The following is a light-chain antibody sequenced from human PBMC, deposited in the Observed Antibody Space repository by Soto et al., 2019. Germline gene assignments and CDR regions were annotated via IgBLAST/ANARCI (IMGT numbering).Light chain of an antibody. J-gene: IGLJ2*01. CDR2: DVS. CDR3: SSYTGSITPV. CDR1: SSDIGGYNY. Sequence: QSVLTQPASVSGSPGQSITISCTGTSSDIGGYNYVSWYQQHPGKAPKLMIWDVSYRPSGVSNRFSGSKSGNTASLTISGLQAEDEADYYCSSYTGSITPVFGGGTKLTVL. V-gene: IGLV2-14*03.